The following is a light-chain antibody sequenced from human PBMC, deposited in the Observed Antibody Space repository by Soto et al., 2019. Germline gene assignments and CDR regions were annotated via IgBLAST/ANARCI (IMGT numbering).Light chain of an antibody. J-gene: IGLJ2*01. V-gene: IGLV2-23*02. CDR2: EVN. CDR3: CSYAGVATVV. CDR1: SSDVGAYNL. Sequence: QSALTQPASVSGSPGQSITISCTGTSSDVGAYNLVSWYQQHPGKAPKLLIYEVNKRPSGASDRFSGSRSGSTASLTISGLQAEDEADYHCCSYAGVATVVFGGGTKLTVL.